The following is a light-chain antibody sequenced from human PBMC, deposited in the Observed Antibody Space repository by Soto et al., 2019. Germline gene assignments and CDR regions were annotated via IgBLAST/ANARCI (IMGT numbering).Light chain of an antibody. CDR2: VAS. J-gene: IGKJ4*01. V-gene: IGKV3-15*01. CDR1: QSVSSK. Sequence: EIVMTQSPATLSVSPGERATLSCRASQSVSSKLAWYQQKPGQTPQLLIYVASTRATGIPARFSGSGSGTEFTLTISSQQSEDFAVYYCQQYNVWPLTFGGGTKGEFK. CDR3: QQYNVWPLT.